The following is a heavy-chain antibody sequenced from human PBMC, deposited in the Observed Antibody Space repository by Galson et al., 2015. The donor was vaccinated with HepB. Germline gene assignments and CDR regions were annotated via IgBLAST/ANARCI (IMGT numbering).Heavy chain of an antibody. CDR2: ISSSSSTI. CDR3: ARGPLTTVVTLGY. V-gene: IGHV3-48*01. J-gene: IGHJ4*02. D-gene: IGHD4-23*01. CDR1: GFTFSSYS. Sequence: SLRLSCAASGFTFSSYSMNWVRQAPGKGLEWVSYISSSSSTIYYADSVKGRFTISRDNAKNSLYLQMNSLRAEDTAVYYCARGPLTTVVTLGYWGQGTLVTVSS.